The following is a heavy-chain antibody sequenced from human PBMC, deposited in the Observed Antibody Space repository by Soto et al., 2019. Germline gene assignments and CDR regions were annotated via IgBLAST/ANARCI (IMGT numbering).Heavy chain of an antibody. CDR3: ARDEGSSSWLDF. V-gene: IGHV3-48*01. CDR1: GFTFSIYS. J-gene: IGHJ4*02. CDR2: ISSSSSTI. Sequence: EVQLVESGGGLVQPGGSLRLSCAASGFTFSIYSMTWFRQAPGKGLEWVSYISSSSSTIHYADSVKGRFTISRDNAKNSLYLQMNSLRAEDTAVYYCARDEGSSSWLDFWGQGTLVTVSS. D-gene: IGHD6-13*01.